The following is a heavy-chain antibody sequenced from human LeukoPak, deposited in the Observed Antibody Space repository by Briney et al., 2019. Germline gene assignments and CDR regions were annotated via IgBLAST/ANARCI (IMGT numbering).Heavy chain of an antibody. Sequence: GGSLRLSCAACGFTFTRYSMNWVRQDPGKGLEWVSYISSSSSTIYYADSVEGRFTISRDNAKNSLYLQMNSLRDEDTAVYYCARDHYGDYAHDYWGQGTLVSVSS. CDR2: ISSSSSTI. CDR1: GFTFTRYS. D-gene: IGHD4-17*01. CDR3: ARDHYGDYAHDY. V-gene: IGHV3-48*02. J-gene: IGHJ4*02.